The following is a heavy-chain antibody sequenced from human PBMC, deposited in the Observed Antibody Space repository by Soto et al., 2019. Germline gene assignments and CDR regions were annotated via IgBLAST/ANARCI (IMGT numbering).Heavy chain of an antibody. V-gene: IGHV3-23*01. D-gene: IGHD3-10*01. CDR1: GFTFRSFA. J-gene: IGHJ5*02. Sequence: EVQLLESGGGLVQPGGSLRLSCAASGFTFRSFAVAWVRQAPGKGLEWVTTIAVSGSTYYADSVKGRFTVSRDNSNNALYLQMSTLRAEDTAVYYCARDLWDRLDTWGQGTRVTVSS. CDR2: IAVSGST. CDR3: ARDLWDRLDT.